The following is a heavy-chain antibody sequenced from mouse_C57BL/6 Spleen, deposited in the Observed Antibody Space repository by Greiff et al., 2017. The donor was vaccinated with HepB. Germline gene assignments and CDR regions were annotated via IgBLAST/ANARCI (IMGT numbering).Heavy chain of an antibody. Sequence: VQLVESGAELVRPGASVTLSCKASGYTFTDYEMHWVKQTPVHGLEWIGAIDPETGGTAYNQKFKGKAILTADKSSSTAYMELRSLTSEDSAVYYCTSLTGTDYWGQGTTLTVSS. J-gene: IGHJ2*01. CDR1: GYTFTDYE. V-gene: IGHV1-15*01. CDR3: TSLTGTDY. CDR2: IDPETGGT. D-gene: IGHD4-1*01.